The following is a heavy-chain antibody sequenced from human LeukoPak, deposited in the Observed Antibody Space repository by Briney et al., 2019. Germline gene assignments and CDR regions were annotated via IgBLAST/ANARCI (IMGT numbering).Heavy chain of an antibody. CDR2: IHSDQTIQ. CDR3: GYFNSGSYSTPDS. V-gene: IGHV3-30*02. J-gene: IGHJ5*01. CDR1: GFTFSSYW. Sequence: GGSLRLSCAASGFTFSSYWMHWVRQAPGKGLEWVAYIHSDQTIQYYADSVKGRFTISRDNSKNTLYLQMKTLRSEDTAVYYCGYFNSGSYSTPDSWGQGTLVTVSS. D-gene: IGHD3-10*01.